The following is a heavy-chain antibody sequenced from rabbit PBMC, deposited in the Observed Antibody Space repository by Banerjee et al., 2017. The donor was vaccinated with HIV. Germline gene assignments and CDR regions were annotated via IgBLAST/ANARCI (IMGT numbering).Heavy chain of an antibody. D-gene: IGHD7-1*01. CDR3: ARGPDYAGYGFNL. V-gene: IGHV1S45*01. Sequence: QEQLEESGGGLVEPEGSLTLTCKASGFDLSSYYYMCWVRQAPGKGLELIGCIYTGSSGSTHYANWAKGRFTISKTSSTTVTLQMTSLTAADTATYFCARGPDYAGYGFNLWGPGTLVTVS. J-gene: IGHJ4*01. CDR1: GFDLSSYYY. CDR2: IYTGSSGST.